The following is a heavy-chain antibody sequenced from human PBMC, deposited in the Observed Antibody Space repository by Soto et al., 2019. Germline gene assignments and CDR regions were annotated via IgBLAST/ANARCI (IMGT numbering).Heavy chain of an antibody. CDR2: ISYDGSNK. CDR3: AKDQGNYYGSRSYLN. CDR1: GFTFSSYG. Sequence: GGSLRLSCAASGFTFSSYGMHWVRQAPGKGLEWVAVISYDGSNKYYADSVKGRFTISRDNSKNTLYLQMNSLRAEDTAVYYCAKDQGNYYGSRSYLNWGQGTLVTVSS. D-gene: IGHD3-10*01. V-gene: IGHV3-30*18. J-gene: IGHJ4*02.